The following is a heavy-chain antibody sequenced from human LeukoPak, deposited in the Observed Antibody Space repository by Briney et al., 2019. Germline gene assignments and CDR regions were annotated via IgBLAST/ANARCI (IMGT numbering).Heavy chain of an antibody. V-gene: IGHV3-33*01. D-gene: IGHD1-26*01. Sequence: GGSLRLSCAASGFTFSSYGMHWVRQTPGKGLGWVAIIWSDGSNKYYADSVKGRFTISRDNSKNTLYLQMNSLRAEDTAVYYCARGSGSFSGGFDYWGQGALVTVSS. CDR1: GFTFSSYG. CDR2: IWSDGSNK. J-gene: IGHJ4*02. CDR3: ARGSGSFSGGFDY.